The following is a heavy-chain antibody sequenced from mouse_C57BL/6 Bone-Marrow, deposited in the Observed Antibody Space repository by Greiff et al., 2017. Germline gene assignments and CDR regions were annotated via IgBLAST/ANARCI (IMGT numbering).Heavy chain of an antibody. Sequence: DVHLVESGGGLVKPGGSLKLSCAASGFTFSSYAMSWVRQTPEKRLEWVATISDGGSYTYYPDNVKGRFTISRDNAKNNLYLQMSHLKSEDTAIYCCARDSGPNYNGSGYFDYWGEGTTLTVSS. D-gene: IGHD1-1*01. CDR1: GFTFSSYA. J-gene: IGHJ2*01. V-gene: IGHV5-4*01. CDR2: ISDGGSYT. CDR3: ARDSGPNYNGSGYFDY.